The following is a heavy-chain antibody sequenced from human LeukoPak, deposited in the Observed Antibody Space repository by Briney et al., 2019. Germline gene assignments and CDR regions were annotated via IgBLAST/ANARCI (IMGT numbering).Heavy chain of an antibody. CDR3: ARYTVTTLNFDY. V-gene: IGHV4-39*07. CDR1: GGSISSSSYY. CDR2: IYYSGST. Sequence: SETLSLTCTVSGGSISSSSYYWGWIRQPPGKGLEWIGSIYYSGSTYYNPSLKSRVTISVDTSKNQFSLKLSSVTAADTAVYYCARYTVTTLNFDYWGQGTLVTVSS. D-gene: IGHD4-17*01. J-gene: IGHJ4*02.